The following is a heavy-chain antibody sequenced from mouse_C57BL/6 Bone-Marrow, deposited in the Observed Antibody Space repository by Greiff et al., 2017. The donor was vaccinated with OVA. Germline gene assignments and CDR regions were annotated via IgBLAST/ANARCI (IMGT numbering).Heavy chain of an antibody. V-gene: IGHV5-17*01. Sequence: EVQGVESGGGLVKPGGSLKLSCAASGFTFSDYGMHWVRQAPEQGLEWVAYISSGSSTIYYADTVKGRFTIARDNAKNTLFLQMTSLRSEDTAMYYCARNYGSSYDAMDYWGQGTSVTVSS. D-gene: IGHD1-1*01. J-gene: IGHJ4*01. CDR3: ARNYGSSYDAMDY. CDR2: ISSGSSTI. CDR1: GFTFSDYG.